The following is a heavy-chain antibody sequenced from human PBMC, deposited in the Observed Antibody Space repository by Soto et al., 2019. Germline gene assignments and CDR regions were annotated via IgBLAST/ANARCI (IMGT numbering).Heavy chain of an antibody. V-gene: IGHV3-23*01. CDR1: GFTFSSYA. CDR3: AKDVGPKVVVAAKWFAP. D-gene: IGHD2-15*01. Sequence: GGSLRLSCAASGFTFSSYAMSWVRQAPGKGLEWVSAISGSGGSTYYADSVKGRFTISRDNSKNTLYLQMNSLRAEDTAVYYFAKDVGPKVVVAAKWFAPWGQGTLVTVS. CDR2: ISGSGGST. J-gene: IGHJ5*02.